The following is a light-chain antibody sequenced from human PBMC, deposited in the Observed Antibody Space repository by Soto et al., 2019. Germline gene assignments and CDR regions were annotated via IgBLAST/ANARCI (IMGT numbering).Light chain of an antibody. CDR2: DVS. CDR3: AAWDDSLSGRV. V-gene: IGLV2-14*03. Sequence: QSVLTQPASVSGSPGQSITISCTGSSGDVGGYNYVSWYQHHPGKAPQLMIYDVSSRPSGVSDRFSGSKSGTSASLAISGLRSEDEADFYCAAWDDSLSGRVFGTGTKVTVL. J-gene: IGLJ1*01. CDR1: SGDVGGYNY.